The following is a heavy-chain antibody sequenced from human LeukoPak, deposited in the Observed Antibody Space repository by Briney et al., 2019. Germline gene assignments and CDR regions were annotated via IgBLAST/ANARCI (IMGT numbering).Heavy chain of an antibody. Sequence: GASVKVSCKASGYTFTSYDINWVRQATGQGLEWMGWMNPNSGNTGYAQKFQGRVTITRNTSIDTAYMELSSLRSEDTAMYYCARDRMVRGVKGTDWFDPWGQGTLVTVSS. CDR3: ARDRMVRGVKGTDWFDP. V-gene: IGHV1-8*03. D-gene: IGHD3-10*01. CDR1: GYTFTSYD. J-gene: IGHJ5*02. CDR2: MNPNSGNT.